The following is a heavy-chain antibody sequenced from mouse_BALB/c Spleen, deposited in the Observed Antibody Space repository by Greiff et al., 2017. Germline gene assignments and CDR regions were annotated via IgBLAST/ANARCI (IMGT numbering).Heavy chain of an antibody. CDR3: TREEGITTATGGY. CDR1: GYTFTDYE. Sequence: QVQLQQSGAELVRPGASVTLSCKASGYTFTDYEMHWVKQTPVHGLEWIGAIDPETGGTAYNQKFKGKATLTADKSSSTAYMELRSLTSEDSAVYYCTREEGITTATGGYWGQGTTLTVSS. J-gene: IGHJ2*01. CDR2: IDPETGGT. V-gene: IGHV1-15*01. D-gene: IGHD1-2*01.